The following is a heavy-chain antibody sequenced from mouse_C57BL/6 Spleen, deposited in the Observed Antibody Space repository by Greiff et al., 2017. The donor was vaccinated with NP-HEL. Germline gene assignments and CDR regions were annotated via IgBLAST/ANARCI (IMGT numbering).Heavy chain of an antibody. CDR2: IYPGSGST. J-gene: IGHJ1*03. D-gene: IGHD2-4*01. V-gene: IGHV1-55*01. CDR1: GYTFTSYW. Sequence: LVESGAELVKPGASVKMSCKASGYTFTSYWITWVKQRPGQGLEWIGDIYPGSGSTNYNEKFKSKATLTVDTSSSTAYMQLSSLTSEDSAVYYCARGGLRLYFDVWGTGTTVTVSS. CDR3: ARGGLRLYFDV.